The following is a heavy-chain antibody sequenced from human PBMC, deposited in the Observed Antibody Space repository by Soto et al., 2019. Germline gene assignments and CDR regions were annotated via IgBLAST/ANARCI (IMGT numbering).Heavy chain of an antibody. D-gene: IGHD3-10*01. CDR2: ISGGGGST. V-gene: IGHV3-23*01. J-gene: IGHJ6*02. CDR1: GFIFSNYG. CDR3: AKVGVRGVPSYFSMDV. Sequence: GGSLRLSCEASGFIFSNYGMTWVRQAPGKGLEWVSAISGGGGSTYYADSVKGRFTISRDNSKNTLYLQMISLRVEDTAVYYCAKVGVRGVPSYFSMDVWGQGTTVTVSS.